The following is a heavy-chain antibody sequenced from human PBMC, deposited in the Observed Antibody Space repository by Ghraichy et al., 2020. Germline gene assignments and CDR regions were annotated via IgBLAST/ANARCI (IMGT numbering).Heavy chain of an antibody. Sequence: ASVKFSCEASGYIFIDYYMHWVRQAPGQGLEWMGWINPNTGGTNYAQKFQGRVTMTRDTSISTAYMELSRLRSDDTAVYYCSSICGVDSCPLGPNNRFDPWGQGTLVTVSS. J-gene: IGHJ5*02. CDR3: SSICGVDSCPLGPNNRFDP. D-gene: IGHD2-21*01. V-gene: IGHV1-2*02. CDR1: GYIFIDYY. CDR2: INPNTGGT.